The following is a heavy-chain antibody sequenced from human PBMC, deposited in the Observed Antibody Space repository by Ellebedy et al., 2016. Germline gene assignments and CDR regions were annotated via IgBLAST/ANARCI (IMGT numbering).Heavy chain of an antibody. Sequence: GESLKISCAASGFTLSYYTLNWVRQAPGKGLEWLAYISTGTGRSTIYYADSVKGRFTISRDDAKNSGFLQMDSLRGEDTAVYYCARDRRAFRASMDVWGQGTTVTVSS. V-gene: IGHV3-48*01. D-gene: IGHD3-10*01. CDR2: ISTGTGRSTI. J-gene: IGHJ6*02. CDR3: ARDRRAFRASMDV. CDR1: GFTLSYYT.